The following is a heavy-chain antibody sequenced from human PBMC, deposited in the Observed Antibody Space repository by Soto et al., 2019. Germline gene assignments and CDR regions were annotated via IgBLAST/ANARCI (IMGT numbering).Heavy chain of an antibody. CDR2: ITFDGSKT. CDR3: ARGLEYVPYGMDV. J-gene: IGHJ6*02. Sequence: QVQLVESGGGVVQPGRSLRLSCAASGFTFSNYGMHWVRQAPGKWLEWVALITFDGSKTYFVDSVKGRFTISRDNSKNTLVLQMNSLRPEDTAVYYCARGLEYVPYGMDVWGQGTTVSVSS. V-gene: IGHV3-30*03. CDR1: GFTFSNYG. D-gene: IGHD1-1*01.